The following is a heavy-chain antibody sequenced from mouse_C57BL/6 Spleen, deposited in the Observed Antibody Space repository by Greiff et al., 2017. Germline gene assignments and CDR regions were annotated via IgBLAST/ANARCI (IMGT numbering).Heavy chain of an antibody. V-gene: IGHV1-54*01. J-gene: IGHJ2*01. Sequence: QVQLQQSGAELVRPGTSVKVSCKASGYAFTNYLIEWVKQRPGQGLEWIGVINPGSGGTNYNEKFKGKATLTADKSSSTAYMQLSSLTSEDSAVYFCARSGGVEGGFDYWGQGTTLTVSS. D-gene: IGHD1-1*01. CDR3: ARSGGVEGGFDY. CDR1: GYAFTNYL. CDR2: INPGSGGT.